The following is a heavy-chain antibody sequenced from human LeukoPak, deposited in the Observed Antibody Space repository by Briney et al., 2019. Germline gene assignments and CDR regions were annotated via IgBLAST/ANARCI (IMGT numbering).Heavy chain of an antibody. Sequence: SETLSLTCAVYGGSVSNYYWGWIRQPPGKGLEWIGSIYYSGSTYYNPSLKSRVTISVDMSKNQFSLKLSSVTAADTAVYYCAAYSYDAFDIWGQGTMVTVSS. CDR3: AAYSYDAFDI. CDR1: GGSVSNYY. CDR2: IYYSGST. J-gene: IGHJ3*02. D-gene: IGHD5-18*01. V-gene: IGHV4-39*07.